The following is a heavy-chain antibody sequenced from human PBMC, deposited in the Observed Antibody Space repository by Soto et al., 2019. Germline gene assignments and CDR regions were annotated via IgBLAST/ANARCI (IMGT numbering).Heavy chain of an antibody. CDR3: ARDGGRTKYYYYGMDV. CDR2: VSDDNGNT. CDR1: GYTFTAYG. J-gene: IGHJ6*02. Sequence: ASVKVSCKASGYTFTAYGISWVRQAPGQGLEWMGGVSDDNGNTNYAQKLQGRVTMTTDTSTSTAYMELRSLRSDDTAVYYCARDGGRTKYYYYGMDVWGQGTTVTVYS. V-gene: IGHV1-18*01. D-gene: IGHD3-16*01.